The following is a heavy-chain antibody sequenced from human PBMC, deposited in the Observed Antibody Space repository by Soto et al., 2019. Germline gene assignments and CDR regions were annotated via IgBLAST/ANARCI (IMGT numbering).Heavy chain of an antibody. D-gene: IGHD6-25*01. CDR1: GVSINNYY. CDR3: AKVVSGGHHDY. CDR2: IYYTGST. Sequence: LSLTCTVSGVSINNYYWTWIRQPPGKRLEWIGAIYYTGSTTYNPSLRSRVTFSVDTSKNQFSLSLTSVTAADTAVYFCAKVVSGGHHDYWGQGTLVTVSS. J-gene: IGHJ4*02. V-gene: IGHV4-59*01.